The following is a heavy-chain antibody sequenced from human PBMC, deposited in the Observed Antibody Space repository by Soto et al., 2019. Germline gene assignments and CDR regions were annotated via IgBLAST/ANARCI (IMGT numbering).Heavy chain of an antibody. D-gene: IGHD2-2*02. Sequence: GGSLRLSCAASGFTSWDYDMSWIRQAPGKGLEWVSYISRSGNTMYYGDYVKGRFTISRDNAENSVFLQMISLRAEDTAVYYCVRGGRSSTSCNTGCAFDIWGQGTMVTVSS. J-gene: IGHJ3*02. CDR3: VRGGRSSTSCNTGCAFDI. CDR1: GFTSWDYD. V-gene: IGHV3-11*01. CDR2: ISRSGNTM.